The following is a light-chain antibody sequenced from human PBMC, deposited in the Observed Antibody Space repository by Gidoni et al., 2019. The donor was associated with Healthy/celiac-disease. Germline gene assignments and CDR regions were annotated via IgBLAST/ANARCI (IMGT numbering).Light chain of an antibody. J-gene: IGKJ4*01. CDR1: QSVSSN. V-gene: IGKV3-15*01. CDR3: QQYNNWPLT. CDR2: GAS. Sequence: VMTQSPATLSVSPGERATLSCSASQSVSSNVAWYQQKPGQAPRLLIYGASTRATGIPARFSGSGSGTEFTLTISSLQSEDFAVYYCQQYNNWPLTFGGGTKVEIK.